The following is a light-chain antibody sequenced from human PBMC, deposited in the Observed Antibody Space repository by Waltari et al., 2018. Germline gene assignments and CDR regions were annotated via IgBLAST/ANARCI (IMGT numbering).Light chain of an antibody. J-gene: IGKJ3*01. Sequence: DVVVTQSPDSLAVSLGARAPINCKSSQNVNNKLAWYQQKPGQPPNLLIYWASTRASGVPDRFSVSGSGTDFTLTISSLQADDVAVYYCQQYDNTPFTFGPGTKVDIK. CDR3: QQYDNTPFT. V-gene: IGKV4-1*01. CDR1: QNVNNK. CDR2: WAS.